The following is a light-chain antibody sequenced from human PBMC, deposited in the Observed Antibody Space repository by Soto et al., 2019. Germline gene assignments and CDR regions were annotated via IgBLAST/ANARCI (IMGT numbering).Light chain of an antibody. Sequence: EIVMTQSPATLSVSPGXRVTLSCRASQSVSNNLVWYQQKPGQAPRLLIYAASSRATGIPDRFSGSGSATDFTLTISSLEPEDFAVYYCHQYYRTPRTFGQGTKVDI. CDR3: HQYYRTPRT. CDR1: QSVSNN. V-gene: IGKV3D-15*01. CDR2: AAS. J-gene: IGKJ1*01.